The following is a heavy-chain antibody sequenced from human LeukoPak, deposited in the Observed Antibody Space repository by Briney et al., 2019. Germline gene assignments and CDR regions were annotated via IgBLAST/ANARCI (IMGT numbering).Heavy chain of an antibody. V-gene: IGHV3-7*01. D-gene: IGHD5-24*01. Sequence: PGGSLRLSCAASGFAFSNYWMSWVRQAPGKGLEWVANIKPDGTEKYCVDSLKGRFTISRDNAKNSLYLQMNGLRVEDTAVYYCARGGNSSWDYWGQGALVTASS. CDR2: IKPDGTEK. CDR1: GFAFSNYW. CDR3: ARGGNSSWDY. J-gene: IGHJ4*02.